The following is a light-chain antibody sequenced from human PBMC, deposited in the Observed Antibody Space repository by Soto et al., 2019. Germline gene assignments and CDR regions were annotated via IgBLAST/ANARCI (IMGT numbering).Light chain of an antibody. V-gene: IGKV3-11*01. J-gene: IGKJ5*01. Sequence: ERVLTQSPATLSLSPGERATLSCRASQRVSSYLAWYQQKPGQAPRLLIYDASNRATGIPARFSGSGSGTDFTLTISSLEPEDFAVYYCQQRSNWPPITFGQGTRLEIK. CDR3: QQRSNWPPIT. CDR1: QRVSSY. CDR2: DAS.